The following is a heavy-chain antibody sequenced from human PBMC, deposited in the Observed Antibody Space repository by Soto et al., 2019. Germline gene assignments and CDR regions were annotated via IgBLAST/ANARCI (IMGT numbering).Heavy chain of an antibody. V-gene: IGHV4-30-2*01. CDR1: GCSISNGGYA. CDR3: AREGGPVVDNSRAFDI. D-gene: IGHD2-15*01. J-gene: IGHJ3*02. Sequence: SDTLCHTSPTSGCSISNGGYAWSWIRQPQGKGLEWIGYIYHSGSTYYNPSLKSRVTISVDRSKNQFSLKLSSVTAADTAVYYCAREGGPVVDNSRAFDIWGQGTMVT. CDR2: IYHSGST.